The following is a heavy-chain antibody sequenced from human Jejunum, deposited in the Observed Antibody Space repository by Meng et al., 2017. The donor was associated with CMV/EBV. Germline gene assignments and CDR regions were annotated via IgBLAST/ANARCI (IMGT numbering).Heavy chain of an antibody. D-gene: IGHD6-19*01. Sequence: SPGSNSRGSDYGGWPRQPPGKGLEWIGSIHYTGSTNYNPSLKTRVSISEDTSKNEFSLTLTSVTAADTAVYYCARTQWHVGYFDNWGQGTLVTVSS. J-gene: IGHJ4*02. CDR1: PGSNSRGSDY. V-gene: IGHV4-39*07. CDR2: IHYTGST. CDR3: ARTQWHVGYFDN.